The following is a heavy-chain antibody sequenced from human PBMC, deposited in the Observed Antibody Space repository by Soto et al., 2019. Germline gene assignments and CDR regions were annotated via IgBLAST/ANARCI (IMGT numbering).Heavy chain of an antibody. Sequence: EVQLVESGGGLVQPGGSLKLSCAASGFTFSGSAMHWVRQASGKGLEWVGRIRSKANSYATAYAASVKGRFTISRDDSKNTAYLQMNSLKTEDTAVYYCTRASGTSVGATVAWGQGTLVTVSS. D-gene: IGHD1-26*01. V-gene: IGHV3-73*02. J-gene: IGHJ4*02. CDR2: IRSKANSYAT. CDR3: TRASGTSVGATVA. CDR1: GFTFSGSA.